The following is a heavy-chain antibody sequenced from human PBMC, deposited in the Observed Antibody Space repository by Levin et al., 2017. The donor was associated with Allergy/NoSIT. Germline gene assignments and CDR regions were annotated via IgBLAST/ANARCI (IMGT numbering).Heavy chain of an antibody. CDR1: GYTFTSYA. D-gene: IGHD6-19*01. CDR2: INAGNGNT. J-gene: IGHJ1*01. Sequence: ASVKVSCKASGYTFTSYAMHWVRQAPGQRLEWMGWINAGNGNTKYSQKFQGRVTITRDTSASTAYMELSSLRSEDTAVYYCARDSVAGGVSAEYFQHWGQGTLVTVSS. V-gene: IGHV1-3*01. CDR3: ARDSVAGGVSAEYFQH.